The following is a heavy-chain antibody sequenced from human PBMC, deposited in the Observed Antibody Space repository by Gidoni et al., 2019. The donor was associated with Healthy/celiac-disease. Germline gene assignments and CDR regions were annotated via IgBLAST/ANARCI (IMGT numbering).Heavy chain of an antibody. J-gene: IGHJ4*02. D-gene: IGHD6-13*01. CDR3: ARYSSSEGLFDY. V-gene: IGHV3-11*05. CDR1: GFTFSDYY. CDR2: ISSSSSYT. Sequence: QVQLVESGGGLVKPGGSLRLSCAASGFTFSDYYMSWIRQAPGKGLGWVSYISSSSSYTNYADSVKGRFTISRDNAKNSLYLQMNSLRAEDTAVYYCARYSSSEGLFDYWGQGTLVTVSS.